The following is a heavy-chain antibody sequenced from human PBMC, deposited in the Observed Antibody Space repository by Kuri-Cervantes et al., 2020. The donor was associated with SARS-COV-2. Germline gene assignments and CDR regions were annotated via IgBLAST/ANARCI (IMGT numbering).Heavy chain of an antibody. CDR3: ARDKDDYSNYGDYGMDV. CDR1: GFTFSSYS. D-gene: IGHD4-11*01. CDR2: ISSSSSYI. J-gene: IGHJ6*02. Sequence: GESLKISCAAFGFTFSSYSMNWVRQAPGKGLEWVSSISSSSSYIYYADSVKGRFTISRDNAKNSLYLQMNSLRAEDTAVYYCARDKDDYSNYGDYGMDVWGQGTTVTVSS. V-gene: IGHV3-21*01.